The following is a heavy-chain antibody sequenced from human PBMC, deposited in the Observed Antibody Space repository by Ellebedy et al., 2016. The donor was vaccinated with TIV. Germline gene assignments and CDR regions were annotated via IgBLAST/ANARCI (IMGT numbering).Heavy chain of an antibody. D-gene: IGHD2-2*01. CDR3: ARGGYQLLAYYYYGMDV. CDR1: GASITSGGYY. V-gene: IGHV4-31*03. J-gene: IGHJ6*02. Sequence: SETLSLTXSVSGASITSGGYYWSWIRQHPGKGLEWIGHNYKGGSTNYNPSLKSRVTISVDTSKNQFSLKLSSVTAADTAVYYCARGGYQLLAYYYYGMDVWGQGTTVTVSS. CDR2: NYKGGST.